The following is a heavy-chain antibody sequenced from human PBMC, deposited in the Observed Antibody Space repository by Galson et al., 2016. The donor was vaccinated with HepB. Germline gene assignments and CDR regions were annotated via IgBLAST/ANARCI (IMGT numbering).Heavy chain of an antibody. D-gene: IGHD6-13*01. CDR1: GGSFSGYY. V-gene: IGHV4-34*01. Sequence: EPLSLTCAVHGGSFSGYYWGWIRQTPGEGLQWIGEISHRGSTSYNPSLKSRVTISIDTSNNQFSLKVTSVTAADTAVYYCARVGYSSSRIMDVWGQGTTVIVSS. J-gene: IGHJ6*02. CDR2: ISHRGST. CDR3: ARVGYSSSRIMDV.